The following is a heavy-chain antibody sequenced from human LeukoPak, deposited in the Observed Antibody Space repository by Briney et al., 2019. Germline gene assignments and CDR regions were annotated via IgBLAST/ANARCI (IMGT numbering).Heavy chain of an antibody. CDR1: GDSITRSSYC. Sequence: SETLSLTCSVSGDSITRSSYCWGWIRQPPGEGLEWIGTIYSDGSTYHNPSLKSRVTISVDASKNQSSLKLRSVTAADTAVYYCASTLHCSGGSCYPFDYWGHGTPVTVSS. CDR3: ASTLHCSGGSCYPFDY. V-gene: IGHV4-39*07. D-gene: IGHD2-15*01. J-gene: IGHJ4*01. CDR2: IYSDGST.